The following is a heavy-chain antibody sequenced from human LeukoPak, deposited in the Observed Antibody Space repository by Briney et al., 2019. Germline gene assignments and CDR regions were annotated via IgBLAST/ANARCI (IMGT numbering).Heavy chain of an antibody. CDR1: GFTLSGYE. D-gene: IGHD6-19*01. V-gene: IGHV4-34*01. Sequence: GSLRLSCAASGFTLSGYEMNWVRQPPGKGLEWIGEINHSGSTNYNPSLKSRVTISVDTSKNQFSLKLSSVTAADTAVYYCARGAGIAVAGNFDYWGQGTLVTVSS. CDR2: INHSGST. CDR3: ARGAGIAVAGNFDY. J-gene: IGHJ4*02.